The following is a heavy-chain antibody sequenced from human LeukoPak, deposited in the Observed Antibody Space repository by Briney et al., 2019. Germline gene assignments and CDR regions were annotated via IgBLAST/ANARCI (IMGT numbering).Heavy chain of an antibody. CDR2: ISSSSSYI. CDR1: GFTFSSYW. Sequence: GGSLRLSCAASGFTFSSYWMNWVRQAPGKGLEWVSSISSSSSYIYYADSVKGRFTISRDNAKNSLYLQMNSLRAEDTAVYYCARGALVGATTHFDYWGQGTLVTVSS. D-gene: IGHD1-26*01. J-gene: IGHJ4*02. V-gene: IGHV3-21*01. CDR3: ARGALVGATTHFDY.